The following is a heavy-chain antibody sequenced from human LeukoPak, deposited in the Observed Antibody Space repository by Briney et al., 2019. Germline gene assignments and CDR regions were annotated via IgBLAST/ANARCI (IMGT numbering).Heavy chain of an antibody. CDR3: ARGADHGGSYYPD. CDR1: GFRFSNSW. Sequence: GGSLRLSCAASGFRFSNSWMYWVRQGPGKGPVWVSRMKTDGTRIEYADSVKGRFTISRDNAKSTLFLQKSSLRVEDTAVYYCARGADHGGSYYPDWGQGTRVTVSS. D-gene: IGHD3-10*01. V-gene: IGHV3-74*01. J-gene: IGHJ4*02. CDR2: MKTDGTRI.